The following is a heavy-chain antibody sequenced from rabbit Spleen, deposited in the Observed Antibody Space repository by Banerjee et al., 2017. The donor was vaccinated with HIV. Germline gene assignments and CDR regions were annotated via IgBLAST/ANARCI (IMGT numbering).Heavy chain of an antibody. CDR2: IYGGDSYST. Sequence: QEQLEESGGDLVKPEGSLTLTCTASGFSFTLSYDMCWVRQAPEKGLEWIACIYGGDSYSTWYASWAKGRFTISKTSSTAVTLQMTSLTVADTATYFCARRTGANYFYAYNIWGPGTLVTVS. V-gene: IGHV1S45*01. D-gene: IGHD7-1*01. CDR1: GFSFTLSYD. J-gene: IGHJ4*02. CDR3: ARRTGANYFYAYNI.